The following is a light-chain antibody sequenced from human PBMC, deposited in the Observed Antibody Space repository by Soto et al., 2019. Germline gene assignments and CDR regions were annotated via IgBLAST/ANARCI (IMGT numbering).Light chain of an antibody. CDR1: ESISDY. CDR3: QQYGSSPWT. V-gene: IGKV1-39*01. J-gene: IGKJ1*01. CDR2: SAS. Sequence: IQLTQSPSSLSASVGDRVTIACRASESISDYLNWYQHKPGEAPKVLVYSASTLRGGVPSRFSGTGSGTEFTLTISRLEPEDFAVYYCQQYGSSPWTFGQGTKVEIK.